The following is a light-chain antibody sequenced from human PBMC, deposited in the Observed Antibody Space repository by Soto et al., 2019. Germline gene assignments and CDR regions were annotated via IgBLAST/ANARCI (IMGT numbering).Light chain of an antibody. CDR1: QSVSSSY. V-gene: IGKV3-20*01. CDR3: QQYGSSPHLT. Sequence: EIVLTQSPGTLSLSPGERATLSCRASQSVSSSYLAWYQQKPGQAPRLLIYGASSRATGIPDRFSGSGSGKDFTLTISRLEPEDFAVYYCQQYGSSPHLTFGGGTKVEIK. J-gene: IGKJ4*01. CDR2: GAS.